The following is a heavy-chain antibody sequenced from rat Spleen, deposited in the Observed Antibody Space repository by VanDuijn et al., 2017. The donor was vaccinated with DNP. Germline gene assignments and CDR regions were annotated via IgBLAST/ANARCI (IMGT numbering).Heavy chain of an antibody. V-gene: IGHV5-29*01. CDR3: ATDSDYPGIIGVMDA. Sequence: EVQLVESGGGLVQPGRSLKLSCAASGFTFSNYGMAWVRQAPTKGLEWVATISYDGSSTYYRDSVKGRFTISRDNAKSTLYLQMDSLRSEDTATYNCATDSDYPGIIGVMDAWGQGASVTVSS. CDR2: ISYDGSST. D-gene: IGHD1-4*01. J-gene: IGHJ4*01. CDR1: GFTFSNYG.